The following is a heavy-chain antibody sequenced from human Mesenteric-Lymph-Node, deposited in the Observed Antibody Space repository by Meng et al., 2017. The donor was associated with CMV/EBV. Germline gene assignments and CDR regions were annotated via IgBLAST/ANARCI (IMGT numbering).Heavy chain of an antibody. CDR3: ASRVYSGYSYAFDY. J-gene: IGHJ4*02. Sequence: GESLKISCAASGFTFRSYAMTWVRQAPGKGLVWVSRIDSDGSSTTYADPVKGRFTFSRDNAKNTLYLQMNSLRAEDTAVYYCASRVYSGYSYAFDYWGQGTLVTVSS. V-gene: IGHV3-74*01. CDR1: GFTFRSYA. D-gene: IGHD5-18*01. CDR2: IDSDGSST.